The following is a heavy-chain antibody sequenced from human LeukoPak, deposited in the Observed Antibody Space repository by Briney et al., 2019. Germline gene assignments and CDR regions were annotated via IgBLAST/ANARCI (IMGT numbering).Heavy chain of an antibody. J-gene: IGHJ6*03. D-gene: IGHD3-22*01. CDR2: MNPNSGNT. CDR3: AREVDYYDSSGYQAYYYYMDV. Sequence: ASVKVSCKASGYTFTSYDINWVRQATGQGREWMGWMNPNSGNTGYAQKFQGRVTMTRNTSISTAYMELSSLRSEDTAVYYCAREVDYYDSSGYQAYYYYMDVWGKGTTVTISS. V-gene: IGHV1-8*01. CDR1: GYTFTSYD.